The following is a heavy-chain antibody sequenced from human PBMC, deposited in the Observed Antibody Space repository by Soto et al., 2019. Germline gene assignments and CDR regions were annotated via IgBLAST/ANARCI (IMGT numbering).Heavy chain of an antibody. Sequence: SETLSLTCTVSGGSISSYYWSWIRQPPGKGLEWIGYIYYSGSTNYNPSLKSRITISVDTSKNQFSLKLSSVTAADTAVYYCAIDNTPIAVAGIGWFDPWGQGTLVTVSS. D-gene: IGHD6-19*01. CDR1: GGSISSYY. CDR3: AIDNTPIAVAGIGWFDP. V-gene: IGHV4-59*01. CDR2: IYYSGST. J-gene: IGHJ5*02.